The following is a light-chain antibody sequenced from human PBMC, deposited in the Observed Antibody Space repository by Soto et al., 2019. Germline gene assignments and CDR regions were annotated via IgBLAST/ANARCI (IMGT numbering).Light chain of an antibody. V-gene: IGLV2-14*01. CDR1: SADLGGYNY. Sequence: QSALTQPASVSGSPGQSITISCSGTSADLGGYNYVSWYQQHPGKAPKLMIYDFTNRPSGVSNRFSDSKSGNTASLTISGLQADDESDYYCSSYTTSNTIFGGGTKLTVL. J-gene: IGLJ2*01. CDR2: DFT. CDR3: SSYTTSNTI.